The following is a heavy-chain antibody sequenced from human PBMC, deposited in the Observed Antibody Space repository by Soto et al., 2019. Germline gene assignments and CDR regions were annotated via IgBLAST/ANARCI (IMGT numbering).Heavy chain of an antibody. Sequence: LETLSLTCSVAGGSIRGYGWSWIRQPPGKGLEWIGYIYYSGSTNYNPSLKSRVTISVDTSKNQFSLKLSSVTAADTAVYYCARWGYSSSHRASDICGPGTMVT. J-gene: IGHJ3*02. D-gene: IGHD6-6*01. CDR1: GGSIRGYG. CDR2: IYYSGST. CDR3: ARWGYSSSHRASDI. V-gene: IGHV4-59*01.